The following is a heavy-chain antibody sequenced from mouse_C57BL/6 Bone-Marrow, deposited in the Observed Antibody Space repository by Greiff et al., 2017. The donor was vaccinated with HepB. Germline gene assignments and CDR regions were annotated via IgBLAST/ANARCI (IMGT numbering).Heavy chain of an antibody. Sequence: VQLQQPGAELVMPGASVKLSCKASGYTFTSYWMHWVKQRPGQGLEWIGEIDPSDSYTNYNQKFKGKSTLTVDKSSSTAYMQLSSLTSEDSAVYYCAREMPFITTVVFDYWAKAPLSQSPQ. D-gene: IGHD1-1*01. V-gene: IGHV1-69*01. J-gene: IGHJ2*01. CDR1: GYTFTSYW. CDR3: AREMPFITTVVFDY. CDR2: IDPSDSYT.